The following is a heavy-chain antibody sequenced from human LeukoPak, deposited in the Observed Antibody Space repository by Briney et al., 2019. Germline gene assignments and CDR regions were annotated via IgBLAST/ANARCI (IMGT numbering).Heavy chain of an antibody. D-gene: IGHD4-17*01. Sequence: SETLSLTCTVSGDSIGSGPYYWSRIRQPAGKGLEWVGRISTTGNSNYNPSLKSRVTISVDTSKNQFSLKLSSVTAADTAVYYCARDGLYGDPFDYWGQGTPVTVSS. V-gene: IGHV4-61*02. CDR3: ARDGLYGDPFDY. CDR2: ISTTGNS. J-gene: IGHJ4*02. CDR1: GDSIGSGPYY.